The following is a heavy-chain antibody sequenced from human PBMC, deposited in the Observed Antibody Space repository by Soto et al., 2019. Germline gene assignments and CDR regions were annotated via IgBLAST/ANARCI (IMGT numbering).Heavy chain of an antibody. CDR2: ISDSGIA. V-gene: IGHV4-59*01. CDR3: ARNGGWPPNALEYLQH. J-gene: IGHJ1*01. D-gene: IGHD6-19*01. CDR1: GGAISSYF. Sequence: SETLSLTCSVSGGAISSYFWSWIRQSPGKGLEWIGYISDSGIARYNPSLNRRATMSADTSKRQVSLKLISVTAADAAVYYCARNGGWPPNALEYLQHSGQGTVVTVSS.